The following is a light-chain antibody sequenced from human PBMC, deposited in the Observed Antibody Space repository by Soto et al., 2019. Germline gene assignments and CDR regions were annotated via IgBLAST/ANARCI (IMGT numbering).Light chain of an antibody. Sequence: ETVMTQSPATLAVSPCERATLSCRASQSVSTNLAWYQHKPGQAPRLLISGASTRATGLPARFSGSGSGTEFTLTISSLQSEDFAVYYCQQYNNWPGTFGQGTKVDIK. J-gene: IGKJ1*01. CDR2: GAS. CDR3: QQYNNWPGT. V-gene: IGKV3-15*01. CDR1: QSVSTN.